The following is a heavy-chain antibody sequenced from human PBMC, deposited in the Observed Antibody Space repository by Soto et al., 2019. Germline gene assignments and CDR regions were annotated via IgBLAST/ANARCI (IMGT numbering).Heavy chain of an antibody. CDR3: ARVSVLPLPLGFDP. V-gene: IGHV3-66*01. J-gene: IGHJ5*02. Sequence: EVQLVESGGGLVQPGGSLRLSCAASGFTVSSNYMSWVRQAPGKGLEWVSVIYSGGSTYYADSVKGRFTISRDNSKNTLYLQMNSLRAEDTAVYYCARVSVLPLPLGFDPWGQGTLVTVSS. CDR1: GFTVSSNY. CDR2: IYSGGST. D-gene: IGHD2-15*01.